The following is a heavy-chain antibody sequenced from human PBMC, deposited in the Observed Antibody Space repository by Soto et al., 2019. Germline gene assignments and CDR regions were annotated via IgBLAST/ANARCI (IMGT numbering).Heavy chain of an antibody. CDR3: ARGARDFRY. J-gene: IGHJ4*02. Sequence: GGSLRLSCAASGFMFSTYWMTWVRQAPGKGLEWVASIKEDESEKYFVDSVKGRFTISRDNAKNSLYLKMNSLRAEDTAVYYCARGARDFRYWGQGTLVTVSS. CDR1: GFMFSTYW. CDR2: IKEDESEK. V-gene: IGHV3-7*05.